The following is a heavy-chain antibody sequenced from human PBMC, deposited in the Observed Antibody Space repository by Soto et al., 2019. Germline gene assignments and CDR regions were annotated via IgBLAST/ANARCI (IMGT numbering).Heavy chain of an antibody. J-gene: IGHJ5*02. CDR2: IYWDDDK. D-gene: IGHD2-15*01. CDR3: AHREAYSRSWNSDWFAP. V-gene: IGHV2-5*02. CDR1: GFSLTTSGVG. Sequence: QITLMESGPTLVTPTQTLTLTCTFSGFSLTTSGVGVGWIRQSPGKALEWLALIYWDDDKRYSPSLNRRLTNTQLTSTTQVVLIMTNMDPMDTATYYCAHREAYSRSWNSDWFAPSGQGTLVTVSS.